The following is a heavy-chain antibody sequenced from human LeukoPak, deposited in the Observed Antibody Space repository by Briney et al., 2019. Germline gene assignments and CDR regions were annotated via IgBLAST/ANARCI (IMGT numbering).Heavy chain of an antibody. CDR1: GFTFSGSA. Sequence: GSLRLSCAASGFTFSGSAMHWVRQASGKGLEWVGRIRSKANSYATAYAASVKGRFTISRDDSKNTAYLQMNSLKTEDTAVYYCTIERDYYDSSGFDIWGQGTMVTVSS. V-gene: IGHV3-73*01. CDR3: TIERDYYDSSGFDI. J-gene: IGHJ3*02. CDR2: IRSKANSYAT. D-gene: IGHD3-22*01.